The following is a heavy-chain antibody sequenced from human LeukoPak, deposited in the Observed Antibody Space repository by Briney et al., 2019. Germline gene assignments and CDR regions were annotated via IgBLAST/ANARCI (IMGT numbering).Heavy chain of an antibody. Sequence: GGSLRLSCAASGFTFGSYAMTWVRQAPGKGLEWVSSMSSGGSYIYYADSVRGRFTISRDNAKNSLYLLMNSLRVDDTAVYYCARDRPTGASRLFVVQWGQGTPATVSS. CDR1: GFTFGSYA. CDR2: MSSGGSYI. CDR3: ARDRPTGASRLFVVQ. J-gene: IGHJ4*02. V-gene: IGHV3-21*06. D-gene: IGHD2-15*01.